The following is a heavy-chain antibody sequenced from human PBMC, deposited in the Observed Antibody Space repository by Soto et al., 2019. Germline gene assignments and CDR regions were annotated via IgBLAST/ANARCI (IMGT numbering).Heavy chain of an antibody. CDR1: GGSISSGGYS. J-gene: IGHJ1*01. D-gene: IGHD3-22*01. Sequence: SETLSLTCAVSGGSISSGGYSWSWIRQPPGKGLEWIGYIYHSGSTYYNPSLKSRVTISVDRSKNQFSLKLSSVTAADTAVYYCARSDYYDSSKYFQHWGQGTLVT. V-gene: IGHV4-30-2*01. CDR3: ARSDYYDSSKYFQH. CDR2: IYHSGST.